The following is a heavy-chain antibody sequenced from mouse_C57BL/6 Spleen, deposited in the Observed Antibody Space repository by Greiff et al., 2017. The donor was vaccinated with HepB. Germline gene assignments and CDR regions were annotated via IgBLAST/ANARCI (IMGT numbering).Heavy chain of an antibody. CDR2: TSSGSSTI. V-gene: IGHV5-17*01. CDR3: ANDYYGSISDY. J-gene: IGHJ2*01. Sequence: EVKLMESGGGLVKPGGSLKLSCAASGFTFSDYGMHWVRQAPEKGLEWVAYTSSGSSTIYYADTVKGRFTISRDNAKNTLFLQMTSLRSEDTAMYYCANDYYGSISDYWGQGTTLTVSS. CDR1: GFTFSDYG. D-gene: IGHD1-1*01.